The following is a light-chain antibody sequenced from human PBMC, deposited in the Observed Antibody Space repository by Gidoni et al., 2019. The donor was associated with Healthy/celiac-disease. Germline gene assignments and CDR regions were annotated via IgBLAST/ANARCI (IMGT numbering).Light chain of an antibody. CDR2: GES. CDR1: QSVSSSY. CDR3: QQYGSSPPFT. Sequence: EIVLTPSPGTLSLSPGERATLSCRASQSVSSSYLAWYQQKPGQAPRLLIYGESSRATGIPDRCSGSGSGTDFTLTISRLEPEDFAVYYCQQYGSSPPFTFGPGTKVDIK. V-gene: IGKV3-20*01. J-gene: IGKJ3*01.